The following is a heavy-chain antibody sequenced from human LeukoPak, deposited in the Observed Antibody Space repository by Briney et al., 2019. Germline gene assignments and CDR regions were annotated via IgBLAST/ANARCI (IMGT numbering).Heavy chain of an antibody. D-gene: IGHD6-19*01. CDR3: ARDSRAVAGTGGWFDP. Sequence: PSETLSLTCTVSGGSISSYYWSWIRQPPGQGLEWIGFIVYSGSTNYNPSLKSRVTISIDTSNNQLSLKLGSVTAADTAVYYCARDSRAVAGTGGWFDPWGQGTQVTVSS. J-gene: IGHJ5*02. V-gene: IGHV4-59*01. CDR2: IVYSGST. CDR1: GGSISSYY.